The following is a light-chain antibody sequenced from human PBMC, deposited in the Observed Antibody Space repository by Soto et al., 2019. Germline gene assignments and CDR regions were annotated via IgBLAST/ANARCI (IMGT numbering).Light chain of an antibody. CDR1: QSVSSSY. CDR3: QQHGSSLWT. CDR2: GAS. Sequence: IVWKEAPGTLSLSLGGRATLSCRASQSVSSSYLAWYQQKPGQAPRLLIYGASSRATGIPDRFSGSGSGTDFTLTISGLDPEYIAMHYCQQHGSSLWTFGQGTKVDIK. J-gene: IGKJ1*01. V-gene: IGKV3-20*01.